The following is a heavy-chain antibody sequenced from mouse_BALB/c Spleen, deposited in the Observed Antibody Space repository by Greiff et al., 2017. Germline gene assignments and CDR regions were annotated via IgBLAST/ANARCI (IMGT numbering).Heavy chain of an antibody. CDR3: ASNYYGRGFAY. V-gene: IGHV5-6-5*01. CDR1: GFTFSSYA. J-gene: IGHJ3*01. D-gene: IGHD1-1*01. CDR2: ISSGGST. Sequence: EVQLVESGGGLVQPGGSLKLSCAASGFTFSSYAMSWVRQTPEKRLEWVASISSGGSTYYPDSVKGRFTISRDNARNILYLQMSSLRSEDTAMYYCASNYYGRGFAYWGQGTLVTVSA.